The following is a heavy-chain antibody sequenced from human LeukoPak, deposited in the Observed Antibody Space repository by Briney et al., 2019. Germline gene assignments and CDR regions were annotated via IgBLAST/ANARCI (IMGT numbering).Heavy chain of an antibody. Sequence: ASVKVSCKVSGYTLTELSMHWVRQAPGKGLEWMGGFDPEDGETIYAQKFQGRVTMTEDTSTDTAYMELSSLRSEDTAVYYCATHYGSIVATILLDYWGQGTLVTVSS. J-gene: IGHJ4*02. V-gene: IGHV1-24*01. CDR3: ATHYGSIVATILLDY. CDR1: GYTLTELS. CDR2: FDPEDGET. D-gene: IGHD5-12*01.